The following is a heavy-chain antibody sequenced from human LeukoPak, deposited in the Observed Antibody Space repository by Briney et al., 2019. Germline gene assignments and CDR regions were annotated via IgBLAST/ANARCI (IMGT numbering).Heavy chain of an antibody. CDR2: TRNEANIYTT. D-gene: IGHD1-26*01. J-gene: IGHJ3*02. CDR3: ASPVGATTVRAFDI. CDR1: GFIFSDHY. Sequence: GGSLRLSCAASGFIFSDHYMDWVRQAPGKGLEWVGRTRNEANIYTTKYAASVKGRFTISRDDSKNSLYLQMNSLKTEDTAVYYCASPVGATTVRAFDIWGQGTMVSVSS. V-gene: IGHV3-72*01.